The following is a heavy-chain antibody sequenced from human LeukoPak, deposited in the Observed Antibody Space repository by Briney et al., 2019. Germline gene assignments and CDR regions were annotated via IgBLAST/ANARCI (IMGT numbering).Heavy chain of an antibody. CDR1: GYTFTGYY. Sequence: GAPVKPSCKASGYTFTGYYIHWVRQSPGQGLEWMGWIYPYSGDTNYAQNFPGRVTMTRDTSISTAYMELSSLKSDDTAVYYCARDRNSCSSLDIWGQARLPTVSS. J-gene: IGHJ3*02. V-gene: IGHV1-2*02. D-gene: IGHD6-6*01. CDR3: ARDRNSCSSLDI. CDR2: IYPYSGDT.